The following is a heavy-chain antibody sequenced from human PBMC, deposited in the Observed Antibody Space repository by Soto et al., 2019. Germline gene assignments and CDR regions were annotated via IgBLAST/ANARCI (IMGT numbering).Heavy chain of an antibody. CDR3: AKDGNWLDVYYDV. D-gene: IGHD3-16*01. CDR1: EVNFRSSL. J-gene: IGHJ4*02. V-gene: IGHV3-74*01. Sequence: EVNFRSSLWHSDRQSTGKGLVWVSRISGDGSSTTYADSVKGRFTISRDNSKNTLYLHMTNLRAEDTAVYYCAKDGNWLDVYYDVWGQGTQVTGFS. CDR2: ISGDGSST.